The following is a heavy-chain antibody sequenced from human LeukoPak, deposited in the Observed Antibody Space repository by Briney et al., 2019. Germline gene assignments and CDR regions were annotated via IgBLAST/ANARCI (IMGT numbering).Heavy chain of an antibody. CDR2: INHSGST. V-gene: IGHV4-34*01. CDR1: GGAFSGYY. J-gene: IGHJ3*02. Sequence: SETLSLTCAVYGGAFSGYYWSWIRQLPGKGLEWIGEINHSGSTSYNPSLKSRVTISVDTSKNQFSLKLSSVTAADTAVYYCAGDYLRFDFWSGYYAAFDIWGQGTMVTVSS. CDR3: AGDYLRFDFWSGYYAAFDI. D-gene: IGHD3-3*01.